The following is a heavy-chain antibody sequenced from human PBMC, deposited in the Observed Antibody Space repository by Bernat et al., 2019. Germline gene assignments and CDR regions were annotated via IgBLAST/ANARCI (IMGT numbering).Heavy chain of an antibody. CDR1: GFTFSSYA. CDR2: ITESGGNT. J-gene: IGHJ1*01. V-gene: IGHV3-23*01. Sequence: EVQLSESGGGLVQPGGSLRLSCAASGFTFSSYAMSWARQAPGKGLEWVAGITESGGNTYYADSVKGRFTISRDNSKNTLYLQINSLSAEDTAVYYCAKRYSTSWYVEQWGQGTLVTVSS. D-gene: IGHD6-13*01. CDR3: AKRYSTSWYVEQ.